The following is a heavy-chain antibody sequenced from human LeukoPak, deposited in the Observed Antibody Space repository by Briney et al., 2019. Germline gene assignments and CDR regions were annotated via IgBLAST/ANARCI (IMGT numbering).Heavy chain of an antibody. J-gene: IGHJ6*03. D-gene: IGHD3-10*01. CDR1: GYTFTSYG. CDR3: AREFTMVRGVTTSPYYYMDV. V-gene: IGHV1-18*01. Sequence: GASVKVSCKASGYTFTSYGIIWVRQAPGQGLEWMGWISAYNGNTNYAQKLQGRVTMTTDTSTSTAYMELRSLRSDDTAVYYCAREFTMVRGVTTSPYYYMDVWGKGTTVTVSS. CDR2: ISAYNGNT.